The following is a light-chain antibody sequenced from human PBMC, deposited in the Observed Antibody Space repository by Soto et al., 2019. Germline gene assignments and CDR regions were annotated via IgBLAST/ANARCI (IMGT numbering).Light chain of an antibody. CDR1: QTVSRNF. CDR2: GAS. CDR3: QHFGSASYT. V-gene: IGKV3-20*01. Sequence: EIVLTQSPGTLSLSPGERATLSCGASQTVSRNFLAWYQQKPGQAPRLLIYGASNRATGIPDRFSGSGSGTGFTLTISRLEPEDFAVYYCQHFGSASYTFGQGTKLDIK. J-gene: IGKJ2*01.